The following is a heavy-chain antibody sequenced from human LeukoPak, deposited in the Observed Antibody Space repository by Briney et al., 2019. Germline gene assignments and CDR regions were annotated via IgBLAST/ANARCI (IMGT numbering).Heavy chain of an antibody. CDR1: GFTFSSYW. J-gene: IGHJ6*03. CDR3: AREFGSIAAAGDYYMDV. V-gene: IGHV3-7*01. Sequence: GGSLRLSCAACGFTFSSYWMSWVRQAPGKGLEWVANIKQDGSEKYYVDSVKGRFTISRDNAKNSLYLQMNSLRAEDTAVYYCAREFGSIAAAGDYYMDVWGKGTTVTVSS. CDR2: IKQDGSEK. D-gene: IGHD6-13*01.